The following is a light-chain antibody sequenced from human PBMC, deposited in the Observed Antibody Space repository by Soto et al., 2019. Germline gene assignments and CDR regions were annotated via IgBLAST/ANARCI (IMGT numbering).Light chain of an antibody. CDR2: DVS. V-gene: IGLV2-11*01. CDR1: SSEVGGYHY. CDR3: CSYTGRYTYV. Sequence: QSALTQPRSVSGSPGQSVTISCTGTSSEVGGYHYVSWYQQHPGKAPKVIVYDVSKRPSGVSERFSGSKSANAASLTISGLQAEDEADYYCCSYTGRYTYVFGTGTKVTVL. J-gene: IGLJ1*01.